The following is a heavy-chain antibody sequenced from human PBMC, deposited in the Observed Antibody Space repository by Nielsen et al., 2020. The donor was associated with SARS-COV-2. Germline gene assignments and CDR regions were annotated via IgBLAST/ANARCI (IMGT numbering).Heavy chain of an antibody. D-gene: IGHD3-10*01. Sequence: GESLKISCAASGFIFSDFYMNWVRQVPGEGLEWLSYISAGSSDTNYAESVEGRFTVFRDNAKNSLYLHMSSLRVEDTAVYYCARDHVGVRGLGYWGPGTMVTVSS. V-gene: IGHV3-11*05. CDR3: ARDHVGVRGLGY. CDR2: ISAGSSDT. J-gene: IGHJ4*02. CDR1: GFIFSDFY.